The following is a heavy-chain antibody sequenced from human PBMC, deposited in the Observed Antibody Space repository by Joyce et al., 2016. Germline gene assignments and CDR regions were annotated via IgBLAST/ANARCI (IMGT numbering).Heavy chain of an antibody. J-gene: IGHJ4*02. V-gene: IGHV5-51*01. Sequence: DVQLVQSGAEVKKPGESLKISCKASGFTFTTYWIAWVRQMPGKVLEWMGIIYPGDSDTRYSPSFQGKVTFSADKSITTAYLQWSSLKASDTAIYYCARLRHASGSYHFDYWGQGTLVTVSS. CDR3: ARLRHASGSYHFDY. D-gene: IGHD3-10*01. CDR1: GFTFTTYW. CDR2: IYPGDSDT.